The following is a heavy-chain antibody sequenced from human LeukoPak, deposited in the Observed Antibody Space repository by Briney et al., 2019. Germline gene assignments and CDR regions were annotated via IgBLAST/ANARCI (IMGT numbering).Heavy chain of an antibody. Sequence: GGSLRLSCTGSGFTFGDYAMSWVRQAPGKGLEWVGFIRSKAYGGTTEYAASVKGRFTISRDDSKNIAYLQMNSLEIEDTAVYYCSRNYVSGSYAFDIWGQGTMVTVSS. CDR1: GFTFGDYA. CDR2: IRSKAYGGTT. D-gene: IGHD3-10*01. CDR3: SRNYVSGSYAFDI. V-gene: IGHV3-49*04. J-gene: IGHJ3*02.